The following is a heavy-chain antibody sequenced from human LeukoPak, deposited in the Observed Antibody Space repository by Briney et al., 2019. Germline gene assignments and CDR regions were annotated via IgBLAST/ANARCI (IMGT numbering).Heavy chain of an antibody. J-gene: IGHJ4*02. V-gene: IGHV3-30-3*01. CDR3: ARSERGYSYGFSLLDY. D-gene: IGHD5-18*01. CDR1: GFTFSSYA. Sequence: GRSLRLSCAASGFTFSSYAMHWVRQAPGKGLEWLAVISYDGSNKYYADSVKGRFTISRDNSKNTLYLQMNSLRAEDTAVYYCARSERGYSYGFSLLDYWSQGTLVTVSS. CDR2: ISYDGSNK.